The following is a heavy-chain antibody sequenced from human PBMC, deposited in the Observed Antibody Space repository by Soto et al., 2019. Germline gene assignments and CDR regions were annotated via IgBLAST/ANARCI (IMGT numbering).Heavy chain of an antibody. Sequence: QLQLQESGPGLVKPSETLSITCTVSGGSISSSSYYWGWIRQPPGKGLEWIGSIYYSGSTYYNPSLKSRVTISVDTSKNQFSLKLSSVTAADTAVYYCARQAGFAFDIWGQGTMVTVSS. J-gene: IGHJ3*02. CDR2: IYYSGST. V-gene: IGHV4-39*01. CDR1: GGSISSSSYY. CDR3: ARQAGFAFDI.